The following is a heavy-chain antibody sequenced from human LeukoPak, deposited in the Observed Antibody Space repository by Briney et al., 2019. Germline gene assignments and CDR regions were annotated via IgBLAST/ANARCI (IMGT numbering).Heavy chain of an antibody. Sequence: RASVKVSCKASGYTFTSYGISWVRQAPGQGLEWMGWISAYNGNTNYAQKLQGRVTMTTDTSTSTAYMELSSLRSEDTAVYYCARAVYYYDSSGYYPDAFDIWGQGTMVTVSS. D-gene: IGHD3-22*01. V-gene: IGHV1-18*01. CDR2: ISAYNGNT. J-gene: IGHJ3*02. CDR3: ARAVYYYDSSGYYPDAFDI. CDR1: GYTFTSYG.